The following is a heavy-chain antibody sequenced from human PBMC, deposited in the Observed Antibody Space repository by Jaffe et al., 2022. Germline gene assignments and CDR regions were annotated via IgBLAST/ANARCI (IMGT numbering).Heavy chain of an antibody. D-gene: IGHD6-19*01. Sequence: EVQLVESGGGLVQPGRSLRLSCAASGFTFDDYAMHWVRQAPGKGLEWVSGISWNSGSIGYADSVKGRFTISRDNAKNSLYLQMNSLRAEDTALYYCAKRGAVADEYYFDYWGQGTLVTVSS. CDR1: GFTFDDYA. J-gene: IGHJ4*02. V-gene: IGHV3-9*01. CDR2: ISWNSGSI. CDR3: AKRGAVADEYYFDY.